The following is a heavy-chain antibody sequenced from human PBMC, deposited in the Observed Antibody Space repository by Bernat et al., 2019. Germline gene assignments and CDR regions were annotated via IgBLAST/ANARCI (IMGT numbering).Heavy chain of an antibody. CDR2: IYYSGST. CDR1: GGSISSGGYY. D-gene: IGHD1-7*01. V-gene: IGHV4-31*03. Sequence: QVQLQESGPGLMKPSQTLSLTCTVSGGSISSGGYYWSWIRQHPGKGLEWIGYIYYSGSTYYNPSLKSRVTISVDTSKNQFSLKLSSVTAADTAVYYCARGGLELVDAFDIWGQGTMVTVSS. J-gene: IGHJ3*02. CDR3: ARGGLELVDAFDI.